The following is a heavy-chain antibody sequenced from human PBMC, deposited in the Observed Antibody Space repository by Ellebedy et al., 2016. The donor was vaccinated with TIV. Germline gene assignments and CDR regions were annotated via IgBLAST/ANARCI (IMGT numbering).Heavy chain of an antibody. D-gene: IGHD3-22*01. CDR2: ISWNSGRI. CDR1: GFTFDDYA. V-gene: IGHV3-9*01. Sequence: GGSLRLSCAASGFTFDDYAMHWVRQAPGKGLEWVSGISWNSGRIGYADSVKGRFTISRDNAKNSLYLQMNSLRAEDTALYYCAKGEYYYDSSGYLDYWGQGTLVTVSS. J-gene: IGHJ4*02. CDR3: AKGEYYYDSSGYLDY.